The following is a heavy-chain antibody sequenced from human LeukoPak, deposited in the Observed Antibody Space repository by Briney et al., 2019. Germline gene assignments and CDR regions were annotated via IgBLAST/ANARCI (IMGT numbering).Heavy chain of an antibody. CDR1: GFTFSSYG. CDR2: IWYDGSNK. J-gene: IGHJ5*02. D-gene: IGHD6-13*01. CDR3: AKDRGVYGHGSWFDP. V-gene: IGHV3-33*06. Sequence: GGSLRLSCAASGFTFSSYGMHWVRQAPGKGPEWVAVIWYDGSNKYYADSVKGRFTISRDNSKNTLYLQMNSLRAEDTAVYYCAKDRGVYGHGSWFDPWGQGTLVTVSS.